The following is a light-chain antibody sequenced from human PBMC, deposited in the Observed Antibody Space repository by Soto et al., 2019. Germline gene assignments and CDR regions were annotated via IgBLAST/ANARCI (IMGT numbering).Light chain of an antibody. CDR3: QQYNSYPWT. CDR1: QSINSW. CDR2: KAS. J-gene: IGKJ1*01. V-gene: IGKV1-5*03. Sequence: DIQMTQSPSTLSASVGDRVTITCRASQSINSWLAWYQQRPGRAPNLLISKASSLESGVPPRFSSSASGSEFTLTISSLQPEDSATYYCQQYNSYPWTFGQGTKVGIK.